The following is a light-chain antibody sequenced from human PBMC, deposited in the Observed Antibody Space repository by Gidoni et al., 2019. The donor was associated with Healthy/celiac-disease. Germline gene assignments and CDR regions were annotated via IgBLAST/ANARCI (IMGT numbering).Light chain of an antibody. Sequence: DIQMTQAPSTLSASVGDRVTITCRASQSISSWLAWYQQKPGKAPKLLIYKASSLESGVPSRFRGSGSGTEFTLTISSLQPDDFATYYCQQYNSLATFGPXTKVDIK. J-gene: IGKJ3*01. CDR2: KAS. CDR1: QSISSW. CDR3: QQYNSLAT. V-gene: IGKV1-5*03.